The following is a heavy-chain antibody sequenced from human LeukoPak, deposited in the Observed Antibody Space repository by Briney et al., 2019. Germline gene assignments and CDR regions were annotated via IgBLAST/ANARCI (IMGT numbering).Heavy chain of an antibody. CDR2: IKQDGSEK. CDR3: ARLPKEQGYYYYMDV. V-gene: IGHV3-7*01. D-gene: IGHD1-26*01. CDR1: EFTFSTYW. J-gene: IGHJ6*03. Sequence: GGSLRLSCAASEFTFSTYWMSWVRQAPGKGLEWVADIKQDGSEKYYVDSVKGRFTISRQNAKNSLFLQMNSLRAEDTAVYYCARLPKEQGYYYYMDVWGKGTTVTVSS.